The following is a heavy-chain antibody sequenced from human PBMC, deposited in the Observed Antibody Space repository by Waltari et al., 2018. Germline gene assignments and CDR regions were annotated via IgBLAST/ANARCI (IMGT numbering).Heavy chain of an antibody. D-gene: IGHD3-10*01. CDR1: GYAFTSYN. J-gene: IGHJ6*03. Sequence: QVHLVQSGAEVKKPGASVKVACTASGYAFTSYNINWVRQAAGQGLDWMGWMNPTSGSTGYAQKFQDRVTITRNTSIGTAYMELRSLRSEDTAVYYCARDYGSGTYYYMDVWGKGTTVAVSS. V-gene: IGHV1-8*03. CDR3: ARDYGSGTYYYMDV. CDR2: MNPTSGST.